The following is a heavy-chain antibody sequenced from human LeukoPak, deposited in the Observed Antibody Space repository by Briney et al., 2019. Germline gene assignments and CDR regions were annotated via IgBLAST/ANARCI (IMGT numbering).Heavy chain of an antibody. CDR3: GRDLPYSTSSMDY. D-gene: IGHD6-6*01. CDR2: ISSSGSSI. J-gene: IGHJ4*02. V-gene: IGHV3-11*04. Sequence: GSLRLSCAASGFSFSDYYMSWIRQAPGKGLEWVSYISSSGSSIYYADSVKGRFTISRDNAKNSLYLQMNSLRAEDTAVYYCGRDLPYSTSSMDYWGQGTLVTVSS. CDR1: GFSFSDYY.